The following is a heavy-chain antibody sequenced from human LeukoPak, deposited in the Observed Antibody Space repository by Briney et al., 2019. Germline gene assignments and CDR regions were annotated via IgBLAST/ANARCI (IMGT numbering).Heavy chain of an antibody. Sequence: SETLSLTCAVYGGSFSGYYWSWIRQPPGKGLEWIGEINHSGSTNYNPSLKSRVTISVDTSKNQFFLKLSSVTAADTAVYYCARQQLVGYYFDYWGQGTLVTVSS. CDR2: INHSGST. CDR1: GGSFSGYY. D-gene: IGHD6-6*01. V-gene: IGHV4-34*01. CDR3: ARQQLVGYYFDY. J-gene: IGHJ4*02.